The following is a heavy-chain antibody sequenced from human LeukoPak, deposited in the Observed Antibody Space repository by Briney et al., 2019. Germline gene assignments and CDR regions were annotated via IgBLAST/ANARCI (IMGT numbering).Heavy chain of an antibody. Sequence: PSETLSLTCAVSGYSISSGYYWGWIRQPPGKGLEWIGSIYHSGSTYYNPSLKSRVTISVDTSKNQFSLKLTSVTAADTAVYYCAIETAKYTSSLDWFDPWGQGTLVTVSS. CDR2: IYHSGST. V-gene: IGHV4-38-2*02. CDR3: AIETAKYTSSLDWFDP. D-gene: IGHD6-13*01. CDR1: GYSISSGYY. J-gene: IGHJ5*02.